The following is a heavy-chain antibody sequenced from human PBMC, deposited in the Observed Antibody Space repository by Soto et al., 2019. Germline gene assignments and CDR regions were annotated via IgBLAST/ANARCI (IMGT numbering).Heavy chain of an antibody. D-gene: IGHD3-22*01. J-gene: IGHJ4*02. CDR3: ARESRSYYYDSSGYPPDY. CDR2: IIPIFGTA. CDR1: GGTFSSYA. Sequence: GASVKVSCKASGGTFSSYAISWVRQAPGQGLEWMGGIIPIFGTANYAQRFQGRVTITADESTSTAYMELSSLRSEDTAVYYCARESRSYYYDSSGYPPDYWGQGTLVTV. V-gene: IGHV1-69*13.